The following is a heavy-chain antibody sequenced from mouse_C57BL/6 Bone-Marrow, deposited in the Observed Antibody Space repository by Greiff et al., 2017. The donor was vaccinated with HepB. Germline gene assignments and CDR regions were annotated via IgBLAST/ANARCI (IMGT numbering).Heavy chain of an antibody. CDR1: GFTFSSYG. V-gene: IGHV5-6*01. Sequence: DVQLVESGGDLVKPGGSLKLSCAASGFTFSSYGMSWVRQTPDKRLEWVATISSGGSYTYYPDSVKGRFTISRDNAKNTLYLQMSSLKSEDTAMYYCARQGVYYDGTGYAMDYWGQGTSVTVSS. CDR3: ARQGVYYDGTGYAMDY. D-gene: IGHD1-1*01. CDR2: ISSGGSYT. J-gene: IGHJ4*01.